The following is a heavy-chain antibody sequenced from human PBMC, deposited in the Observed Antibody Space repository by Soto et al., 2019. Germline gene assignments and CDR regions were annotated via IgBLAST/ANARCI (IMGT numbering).Heavy chain of an antibody. CDR2: IIPIFGTA. CDR1: GGTFSSYA. J-gene: IGHJ3*02. V-gene: IGHV1-69*01. Sequence: QVQLVQSGAEVKKPGSSVKVSCKASGGTFSSYAISWVRQAPGQGLEWMGGIIPIFGTANYAQKFQGRVTITADESTSTAYMELSSLRSEDTAVYYCARDASGTYCGGDCYSLDAFDIWGQGTMVTVSS. CDR3: ARDASGTYCGGDCYSLDAFDI. D-gene: IGHD2-21*02.